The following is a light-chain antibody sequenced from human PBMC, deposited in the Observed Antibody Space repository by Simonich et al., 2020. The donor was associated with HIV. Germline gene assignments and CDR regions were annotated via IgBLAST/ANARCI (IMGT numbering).Light chain of an antibody. Sequence: DIQMTQSPSTLSASVGDRVTITCRASQGINNWLAWYQQKPGKAPKLLIYKASSLESGVPSSFSGSGSGTEFTLTISSLQPDDFATYYCQQYKSYPYTFGQGTKLEIK. V-gene: IGKV1-5*03. CDR3: QQYKSYPYT. CDR2: KAS. CDR1: QGINNW. J-gene: IGKJ2*01.